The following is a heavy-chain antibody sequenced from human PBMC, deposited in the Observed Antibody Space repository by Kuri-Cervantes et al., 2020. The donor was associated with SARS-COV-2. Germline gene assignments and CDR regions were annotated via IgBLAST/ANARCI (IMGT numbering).Heavy chain of an antibody. Sequence: ASVKVSCKASGYTFTSYGISWVRQAPGQGLEWMGWISAYNGNTNYAQKLQGRVTMTTDTSTSTAYMELRSLRSDDTAVYYCARLGYCSGGSCYDYYYYMDVWGKGTTVTVSS. CDR2: ISAYNGNT. CDR1: GYTFTSYG. V-gene: IGHV1-18*01. CDR3: ARLGYCSGGSCYDYYYYMDV. D-gene: IGHD2-15*01. J-gene: IGHJ6*03.